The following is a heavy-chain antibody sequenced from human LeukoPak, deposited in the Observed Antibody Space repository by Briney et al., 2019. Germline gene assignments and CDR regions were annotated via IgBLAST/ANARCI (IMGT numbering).Heavy chain of an antibody. CDR1: GYTFTSYG. CDR2: IIPIFGTA. V-gene: IGHV1-69*13. J-gene: IGHJ5*02. D-gene: IGHD1-26*01. CDR3: AREWELLRAWFDP. Sequence: SVKVSCKASGYTFTSYGISWVRQAPGQGLEWMGGIIPIFGTANYAQKFQGRVTITADESTSTAYMELSSLRSEDTAVYYCAREWELLRAWFDPGGQGTLVTVSS.